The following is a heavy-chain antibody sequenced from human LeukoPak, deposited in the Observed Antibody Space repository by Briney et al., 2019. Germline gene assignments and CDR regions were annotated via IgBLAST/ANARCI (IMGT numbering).Heavy chain of an antibody. CDR1: GGSISSSSYY. D-gene: IGHD3-3*01. Sequence: SETLSLTCTVSGGSISSSSYYWGWIRQPPGKGLEWIGSIYYSGSTYYNPSLKSRVTISVDTSKNQFSLKLSSVTAADTAVYYCAGTIFGVVIYNWFDPWGQGTLVTVSS. CDR2: IYYSGST. CDR3: AGTIFGVVIYNWFDP. J-gene: IGHJ5*02. V-gene: IGHV4-39*01.